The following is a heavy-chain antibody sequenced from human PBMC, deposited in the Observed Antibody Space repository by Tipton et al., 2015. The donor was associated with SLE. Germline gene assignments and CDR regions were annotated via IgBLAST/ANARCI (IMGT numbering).Heavy chain of an antibody. V-gene: IGHV4-39*01. CDR1: GGSISSSSYY. CDR2: IYYSGST. D-gene: IGHD6-13*01. CDR3: ARHSSSWYKDWFDP. Sequence: TLSLTCTLSGGSISSSSYYWGWIRQPPGKGLGWIGSIYYSGSTYYNPSLKSRVTISVDTSKNQFSLKLSSVTAADTAVYYCARHSSSWYKDWFDPWGQGTLVTVSS. J-gene: IGHJ5*02.